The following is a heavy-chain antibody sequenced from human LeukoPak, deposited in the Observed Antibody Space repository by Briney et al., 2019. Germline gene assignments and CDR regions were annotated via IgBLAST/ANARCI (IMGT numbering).Heavy chain of an antibody. CDR2: IYSGGST. CDR1: GFTVSSNY. D-gene: IGHD3-22*01. V-gene: IGHV3-53*01. J-gene: IGHJ4*02. Sequence: GGSLRLSCAASGFTVSSNYMSWVRQAPGKGLEWVSVIYSGGSTYYADSVKGRFTISRDNSKNTLYLQMNSLRAEDTAVYYCARDYDSSGYYPFYGGSWGQGTLVTVSS. CDR3: ARDYDSSGYYPFYGGS.